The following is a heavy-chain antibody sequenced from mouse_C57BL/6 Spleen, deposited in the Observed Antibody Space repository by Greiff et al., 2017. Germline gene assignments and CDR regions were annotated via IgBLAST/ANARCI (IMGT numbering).Heavy chain of an antibody. V-gene: IGHV1-82*01. D-gene: IGHD1-1*01. CDR2: IYPGDGDT. CDR3: ASDGSGSYYFDY. Sequence: VQLQQSGPELVKPGASVKISCKASGYAFSSSWMNWVKQRPGKGLEWIGRIYPGDGDTNYNGKFKGKATLTADKSSSTAYMQLSSLTSEDSAVYFCASDGSGSYYFDYWGQGTTLTVSS. J-gene: IGHJ2*01. CDR1: GYAFSSSW.